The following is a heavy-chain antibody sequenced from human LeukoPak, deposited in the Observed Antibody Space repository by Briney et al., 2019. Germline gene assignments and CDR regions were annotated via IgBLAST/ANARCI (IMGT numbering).Heavy chain of an antibody. D-gene: IGHD6-19*01. CDR2: IGGSGGST. V-gene: IGHV3-23*01. J-gene: IGHJ4*02. CDR1: GFTFSSYA. CDR3: AKGGIAVVIPFDY. Sequence: GGSLRLSCAASGFTFSSYAMSWVRQAPGKGLEWVSAIGGSGGSTDYADSVKGRFTISRDNSKNTLYLQMNSLRAEDTAVYYCAKGGIAVVIPFDYWGQGTLVTVSS.